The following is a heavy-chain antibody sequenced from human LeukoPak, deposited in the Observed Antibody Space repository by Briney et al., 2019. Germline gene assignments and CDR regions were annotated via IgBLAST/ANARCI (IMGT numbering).Heavy chain of an antibody. J-gene: IGHJ4*02. Sequence: PGGSLRLSCAASGFTFDDYGMSWVRQAPGKGLEWVSGINWNGGSTGYADSVKGRFTISRDNAKNSLYLQMNSLRAEDTVLYYCASGLIAAAGTAGYWGQGTLVTVSS. CDR3: ASGLIAAAGTAGY. D-gene: IGHD6-13*01. CDR1: GFTFDDYG. CDR2: INWNGGST. V-gene: IGHV3-20*04.